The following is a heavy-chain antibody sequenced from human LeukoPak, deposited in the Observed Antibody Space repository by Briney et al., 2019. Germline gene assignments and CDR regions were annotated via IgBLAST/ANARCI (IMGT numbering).Heavy chain of an antibody. V-gene: IGHV1-69*13. J-gene: IGHJ5*02. Sequence: SVKVSFKASGGTFSSYAISWVRQAPGQGLEWMGGIIPIFGTANYAQKFQGRVTITADESTSTAYMELSSLRSEDTAVYYCARLGDYYGSGSYSWWFDPWGQGTLVTVSS. CDR2: IIPIFGTA. D-gene: IGHD3-10*01. CDR3: ARLGDYYGSGSYSWWFDP. CDR1: GGTFSSYA.